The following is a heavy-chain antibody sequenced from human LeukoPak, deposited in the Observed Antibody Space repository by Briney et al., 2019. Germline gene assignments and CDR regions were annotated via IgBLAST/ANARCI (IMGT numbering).Heavy chain of an antibody. CDR1: GFTVSSNY. V-gene: IGHV3-66*01. Sequence: GGSPRLSCAVSGFTVSSNYMSWVRQAPGKGLEWVSIIYSGGTTYYADSVKGRFTIFKDNSKNTVYLQMNSLRGEDTAVYYCARDRGGDTSAWYGLDCWGQGTLVTVSS. J-gene: IGHJ4*02. CDR3: ARDRGGDTSAWYGLDC. D-gene: IGHD6-19*01. CDR2: IYSGGTT.